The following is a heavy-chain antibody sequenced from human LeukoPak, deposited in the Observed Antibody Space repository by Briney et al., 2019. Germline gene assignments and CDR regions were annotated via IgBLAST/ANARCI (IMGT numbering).Heavy chain of an antibody. D-gene: IGHD6-19*01. CDR1: GGSISSSSYY. CDR2: IYYSGST. J-gene: IGHJ4*02. Sequence: PSETLSLTCTVSGGSISSSSYYWGWIRQPPGKGLEWIGSIYYSGSTYYNPSLKSRVTISVDTSKNQFSLKLSSVTAADTAVYYCARVRGVAVAVDYWGQGTLVTVSS. CDR3: ARVRGVAVAVDY. V-gene: IGHV4-39*07.